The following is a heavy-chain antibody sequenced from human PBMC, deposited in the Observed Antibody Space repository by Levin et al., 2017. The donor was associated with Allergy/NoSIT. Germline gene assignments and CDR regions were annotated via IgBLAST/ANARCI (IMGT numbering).Heavy chain of an antibody. CDR2: INGGNGDT. CDR1: GYTFITHS. V-gene: IGHV1-3*01. J-gene: IGHJ4*02. Sequence: GESLKISCTASGYTFITHSIHWVRQAPGQRLEWMGWINGGNGDTKHAQKFQGRVTITRDKSAGTAYMELSSLRSEDTAMYYCARRAEGYCTTISCPTPFDHWGQGTLLTVSS. D-gene: IGHD2-8*01. CDR3: ARRAEGYCTTISCPTPFDH.